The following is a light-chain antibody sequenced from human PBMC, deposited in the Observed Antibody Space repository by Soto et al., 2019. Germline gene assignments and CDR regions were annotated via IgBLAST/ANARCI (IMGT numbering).Light chain of an antibody. J-gene: IGKJ1*01. Sequence: DIQRTQCASTLAGSVGDRVTITCRASQTISSWLAWYQQKPGGAPKLLLYTASTSKSGVQSRFSGRGSGTAFTLNISSLQPDDFATYYCHHYNSYSEALGQGTKVDIK. CDR1: QTISSW. CDR3: HHYNSYSEA. CDR2: TAS. V-gene: IGKV1-5*03.